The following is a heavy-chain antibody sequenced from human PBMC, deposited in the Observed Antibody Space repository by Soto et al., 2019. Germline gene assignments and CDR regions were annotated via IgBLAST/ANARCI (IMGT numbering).Heavy chain of an antibody. Sequence: QVRLQESGPGLLKPSETLSLTCTVSGGSINTFYWSWVRQPAGKGLEWIGSIFSSGSTSFNPSLESRVAMSVDTSKNHFSLNLSSVTAADMAVYYCAREGSYSAYNFAHGIQLWSFDFWGQGALVTVSS. CDR3: AREGSYSAYNFAHGIQLWSFDF. CDR1: GGSINTFY. V-gene: IGHV4-4*07. D-gene: IGHD5-12*01. J-gene: IGHJ4*02. CDR2: IFSSGST.